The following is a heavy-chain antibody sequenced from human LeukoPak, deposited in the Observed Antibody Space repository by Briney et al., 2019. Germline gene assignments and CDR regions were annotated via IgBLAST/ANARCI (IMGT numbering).Heavy chain of an antibody. V-gene: IGHV3-7*01. D-gene: IGHD1-1*01. CDR1: EFTFSSYW. Sequence: GGSLRLSCAASEFTFSSYWMSWVRQAPGKGLEWVASIKQDGSEKYYVDSVKGRFTISRDNAKNSLYLQMNSLRAEDTAVYYCARDVSGTGGKDYWGQGTLVTVSS. CDR3: ARDVSGTGGKDY. J-gene: IGHJ4*02. CDR2: IKQDGSEK.